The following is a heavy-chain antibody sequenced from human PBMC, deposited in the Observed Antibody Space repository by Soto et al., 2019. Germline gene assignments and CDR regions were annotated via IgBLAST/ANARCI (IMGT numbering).Heavy chain of an antibody. V-gene: IGHV1-69*01. J-gene: IGHJ6*02. D-gene: IGHD3-3*01. CDR1: GGTFSSYA. Sequence: QVQLVQSGAEVKKPGSSVKVSCKASGGTFSSYAISWVRQAPGQGLEWMGGIIPIFGTANYAQKSQGRVTITADESTTTAYMELSSLRSEDTAVYYCARTHSRFDPVDVWGQGTTVTVSS. CDR2: IIPIFGTA. CDR3: ARTHSRFDPVDV.